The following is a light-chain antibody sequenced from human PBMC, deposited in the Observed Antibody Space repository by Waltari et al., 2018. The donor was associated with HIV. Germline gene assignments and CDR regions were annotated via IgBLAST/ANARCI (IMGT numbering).Light chain of an antibody. V-gene: IGLV1-40*01. CDR3: QSYDSSLSGSGVV. Sequence: QFVLTQPPSVSGAPGQRVTLSCTGTSPNIGAGYDVHWYQQIPGRAPKLLIYGNNNRPSGVPDRFSGSKSGTSASLAITGLQAEDEADYYCQSYDSSLSGSGVVFGVGTKLTVL. J-gene: IGLJ2*01. CDR2: GNN. CDR1: SPNIGAGYD.